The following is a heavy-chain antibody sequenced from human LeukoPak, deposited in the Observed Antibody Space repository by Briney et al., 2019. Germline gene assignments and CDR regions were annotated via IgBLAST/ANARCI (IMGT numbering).Heavy chain of an antibody. CDR3: AKSPERVGIDY. CDR2: ISSSSSYI. CDR1: GFTFSSYS. J-gene: IGHJ4*02. V-gene: IGHV3-21*04. Sequence: PGGSLRLSCAASGFTFSSYSMNWVRQAPGKGLEWVSSISSSSSYIYYADSVKGRFTISRDNSRNTLYLQMNSLRAEDTAVYYCAKSPERVGIDYWGQGTLVTVSS. D-gene: IGHD1-1*01.